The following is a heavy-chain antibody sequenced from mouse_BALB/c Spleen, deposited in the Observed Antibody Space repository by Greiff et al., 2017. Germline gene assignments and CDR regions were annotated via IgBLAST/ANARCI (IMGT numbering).Heavy chain of an antibody. CDR2: IDPANGNT. Sequence: VQLQQSGAELVKPGASVKLSCTASGFNIKDTYMHWVKQRPEQGLEWIGRIDPANGNTKYDPKFQGKATITADTSSNTAYLQLSSLTSEDTAVYYCASDGYYVGTWFAYWGQGTLVTVSA. D-gene: IGHD2-3*01. J-gene: IGHJ3*01. V-gene: IGHV14-3*02. CDR1: GFNIKDTY. CDR3: ASDGYYVGTWFAY.